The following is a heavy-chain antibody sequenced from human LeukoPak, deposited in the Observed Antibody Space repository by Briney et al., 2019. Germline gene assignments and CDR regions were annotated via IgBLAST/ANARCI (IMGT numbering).Heavy chain of an antibody. CDR2: INAGNGNT. J-gene: IGHJ4*02. D-gene: IGHD5-18*01. V-gene: IGHV1-3*03. CDR3: ARSGSYGYVGGDY. Sequence: GASVKVSSTASGYTFTSYAMHWVRQAPGQRIEWMGWINAGNGNTKYSQEFQGRVTITRDTSASTAYMELSSLRSEDMAVYYCARSGSYGYVGGDYWGQGTLVTVSS. CDR1: GYTFTSYA.